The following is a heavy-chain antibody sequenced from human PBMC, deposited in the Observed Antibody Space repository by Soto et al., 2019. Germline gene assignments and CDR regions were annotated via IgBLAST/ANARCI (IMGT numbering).Heavy chain of an antibody. Sequence: QVQLVQSGAEVKKPGASVKVSCKASGYTFTGYYIHWVRQAPGQGLEWMGWINPNIGGTLSAMKFTDRLVMSTYPMRKMAYLQLWDVTSDDSAVYFCAMGGGRHLRPRETWGHGTPVTVSS. CDR3: AMGGGRHLRPRET. J-gene: IGHJ4*01. CDR2: INPNIGGT. V-gene: IGHV1-2*02. CDR1: GYTFTGYY. D-gene: IGHD6-25*01.